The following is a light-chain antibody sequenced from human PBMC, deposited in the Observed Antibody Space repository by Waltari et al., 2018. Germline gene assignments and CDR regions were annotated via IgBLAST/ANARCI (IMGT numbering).Light chain of an antibody. J-gene: IGLJ1*01. CDR2: ADS. CDR1: NIGSPS. CDR3: QVWDTNSDHLYV. Sequence: SYVLTQPHSVSVAPGQTARITCWGNNIGSPSVHWYQQKSGQAPVMVVYADSDRPSGIPERFSGSKSGTTATLTISGVEAGDEADYYCQVWDTNSDHLYVFGSGTKVTVL. V-gene: IGLV3-21*02.